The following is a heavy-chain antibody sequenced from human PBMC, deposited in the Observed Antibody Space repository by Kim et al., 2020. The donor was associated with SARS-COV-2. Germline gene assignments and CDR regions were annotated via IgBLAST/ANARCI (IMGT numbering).Heavy chain of an antibody. CDR3: AKREAYGYAY. Sequence: GGSLRLSCVASGFTFTSSTMTWVRQAPGKWLEWVSSSSGNGGSTYFADSVKGRFTISRDNSKNTVYLQMNSLRVEDTAVYYCAKREAYGYAYWGQGILVTVSS. J-gene: IGHJ4*02. V-gene: IGHV3-23*01. D-gene: IGHD5-18*01. CDR2: SSGNGGST. CDR1: GFTFTSST.